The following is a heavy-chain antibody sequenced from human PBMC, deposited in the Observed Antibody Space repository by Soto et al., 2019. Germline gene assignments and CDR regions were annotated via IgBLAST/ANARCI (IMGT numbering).Heavy chain of an antibody. CDR1: GFSFKTYG. CDR2: ISGGSSTV. V-gene: IGHV3-48*01. D-gene: IGHD1-20*01. Sequence: EEQVVESGGGLVQPGGSLRLSCSASGFSFKTYGMNWVRQAPGKGLEWVSFISGGSSTVYYADSVKGRITISRDNAKDSLYLQMNSLRAEDTAVYYCARDTSRPHEYNRNEYGDAFDIWGQGTMVTVSS. J-gene: IGHJ3*02. CDR3: ARDTSRPHEYNRNEYGDAFDI.